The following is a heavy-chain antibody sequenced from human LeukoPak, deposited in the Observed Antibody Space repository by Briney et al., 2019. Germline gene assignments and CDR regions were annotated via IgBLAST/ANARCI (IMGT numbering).Heavy chain of an antibody. CDR1: GGSVSSGSYY. V-gene: IGHV4-61*01. CDR2: IYYSGST. Sequence: SETLSLTCTVSGGSVSSGSYYWSWIRQPPGKGLEWIGYIYYSGSTNYNPSLKSRVTISVDTSKNQFSLKLSSVTAAGTAVYYCARVLRIAADFDYWGQGTLVTVSS. D-gene: IGHD6-13*01. J-gene: IGHJ4*02. CDR3: ARVLRIAADFDY.